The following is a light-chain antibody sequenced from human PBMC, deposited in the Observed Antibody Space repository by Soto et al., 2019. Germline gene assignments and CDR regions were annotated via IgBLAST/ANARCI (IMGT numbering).Light chain of an antibody. CDR3: TSYVGSNIWV. Sequence: QSALTQPPSASGSPGQSVTISCSGTSSDVCAYKYVSWYQQYPGKAPKLMIYEVSKRPSGVPDRFSGSKSGNTASLTVSGLQAEDEADYYCTSYVGSNIWVFGGGTKLNVL. J-gene: IGLJ3*02. CDR2: EVS. CDR1: SSDVCAYKY. V-gene: IGLV2-8*01.